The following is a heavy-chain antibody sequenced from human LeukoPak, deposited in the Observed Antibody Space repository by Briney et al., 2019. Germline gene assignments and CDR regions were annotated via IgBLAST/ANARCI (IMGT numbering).Heavy chain of an antibody. V-gene: IGHV6-1*01. Sequence: SQTLSLTFAISGDSVSSNSAAWNWIRQSPSRGLEWLGRTYYRSKWYNNYALSVESRITLNPDTSKNQFSLQLNSVTPEDTAVYYCAREVVAGDDAFDIWGQGTMVTVSS. CDR3: AREVVAGDDAFDI. D-gene: IGHD2-15*01. J-gene: IGHJ3*02. CDR2: TYYRSKWYN. CDR1: GDSVSSNSAA.